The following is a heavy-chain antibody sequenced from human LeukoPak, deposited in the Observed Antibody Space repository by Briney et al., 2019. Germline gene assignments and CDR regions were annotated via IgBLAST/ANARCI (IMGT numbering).Heavy chain of an antibody. CDR3: ARGVSRYHFDY. Sequence: GGSLSLSCAPSGFSFSSYCMIWVGQAPGAGMEWVSSISSSSSYIYYAASVKGRFTISGDNAKNSLYLQMNSLRAEDTAVYYCARGVSRYHFDYWGQGTLVTVSS. CDR1: GFSFSSYC. CDR2: ISSSSSYI. D-gene: IGHD1-26*01. J-gene: IGHJ4*02. V-gene: IGHV3-21*01.